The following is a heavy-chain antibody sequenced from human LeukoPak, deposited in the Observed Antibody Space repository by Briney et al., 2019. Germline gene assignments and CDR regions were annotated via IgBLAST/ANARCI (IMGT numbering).Heavy chain of an antibody. Sequence: PSQTLSLTCTVSGGSISSGDYYWSWVRQPPGKGLEWIGEISHSGNINYNPSLKSRVTISVDKSKNQFSLRLTSVTTADTAVYYCARGGLAFGGNWGQGTLVTVSS. D-gene: IGHD1-14*01. V-gene: IGHV4-30-4*01. CDR3: ARGGLAFGGN. CDR1: GGSISSGDYY. CDR2: ISHSGNI. J-gene: IGHJ4*02.